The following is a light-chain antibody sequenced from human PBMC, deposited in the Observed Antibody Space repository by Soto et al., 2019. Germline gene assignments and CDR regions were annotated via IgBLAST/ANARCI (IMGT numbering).Light chain of an antibody. J-gene: IGKJ4*01. CDR1: QSIGNY. V-gene: IGKV1-39*01. CDR2: SAP. CDR3: QQSYTIPLT. Sequence: DIQMTQSPASLSASVGDRVTITCRANQSIGNYLNWYQQTPGKAPRLLIYSAPTLESEVPSRFSGSGSGTDFTLAISSLQPQDFATYYCQQSYTIPLTFGGGTKVDIK.